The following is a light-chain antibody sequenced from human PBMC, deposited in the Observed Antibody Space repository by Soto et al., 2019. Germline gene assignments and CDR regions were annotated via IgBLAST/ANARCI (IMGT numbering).Light chain of an antibody. CDR2: RTS. Sequence: ENVLTQSPGTLSLSPGEKATLSRRASQSIINTYLAWYQQKPGQAPRLLISRTSVRATGIPDRFSGSGSGTDFTLTISRLEPEDFAVYYCQQYGSSPPITFGQGTRLEIK. CDR1: QSIINTY. CDR3: QQYGSSPPIT. J-gene: IGKJ5*01. V-gene: IGKV3-20*01.